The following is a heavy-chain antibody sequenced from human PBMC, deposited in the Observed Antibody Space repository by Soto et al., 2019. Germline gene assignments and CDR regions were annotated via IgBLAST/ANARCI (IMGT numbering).Heavy chain of an antibody. CDR1: GFTFNSYA. J-gene: IGHJ4*02. D-gene: IGHD3-22*01. CDR2: IIGSGGST. CDR3: AKDRNYYDSSGYDY. V-gene: IGHV3-23*04. Sequence: VQLVESGGGVVQPGGSLRLSCAASGFTFNSYAMSWVRQAPGKGLEWVSTIIGSGGSTYYADSVKGRFSVSRDNSKSTLYLQMNSLRAEDTAVYYCAKDRNYYDSSGYDYWGQGTLVTVSS.